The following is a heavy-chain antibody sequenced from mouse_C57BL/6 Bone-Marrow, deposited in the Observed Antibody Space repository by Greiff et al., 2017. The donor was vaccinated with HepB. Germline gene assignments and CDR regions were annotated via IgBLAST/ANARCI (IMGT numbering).Heavy chain of an antibody. Sequence: VKLQESGPGILQSSQTLSLTCSFSGFSLSTSGMGVSWIRQPSGKGLEWLAHIYWDDDKRYNPSLKSRLTISKDTSRNQVFLKITSVDTADTATYYCARRDYYGSTWFAYWGQGTLVTVSA. V-gene: IGHV8-12*01. D-gene: IGHD1-1*01. CDR3: ARRDYYGSTWFAY. CDR2: IYWDDDK. CDR1: GFSLSTSGMG. J-gene: IGHJ3*01.